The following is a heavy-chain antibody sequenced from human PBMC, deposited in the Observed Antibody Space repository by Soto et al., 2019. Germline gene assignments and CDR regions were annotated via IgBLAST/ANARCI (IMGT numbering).Heavy chain of an antibody. CDR1: GYTFSSYG. CDR3: ARRGYSSSWYYYYYYGMDV. Sequence: GASVKVSCTASGYTFSSYGISWVRQAPGQGLEWMGWISAYNGNTNYAQKLQGRVTMTRNTSISTAYMELSSLRSEDTAVYYCARRGYSSSWYYYYYYGMDVWGQGTTVTVSS. J-gene: IGHJ6*02. D-gene: IGHD6-13*01. V-gene: IGHV1-18*01. CDR2: ISAYNGNT.